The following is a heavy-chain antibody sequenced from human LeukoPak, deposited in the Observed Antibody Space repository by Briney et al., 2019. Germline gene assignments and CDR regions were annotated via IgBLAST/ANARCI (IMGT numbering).Heavy chain of an antibody. D-gene: IGHD3-22*01. CDR1: GSAFRDNA. CDR3: ASSYGSSAYYPFDY. CDR2: ISDSGGST. J-gene: IGHJ4*02. Sequence: GGSLRLSCVASGSAFRDNATGWGPEAPGKGRESVSLISDSGGSTNYAGSVKGRFPISRDNSKNALYLQMNTLRAEDTAIYYCASSYGSSAYYPFDYWGQGTLVTVFS. V-gene: IGHV3-23*01.